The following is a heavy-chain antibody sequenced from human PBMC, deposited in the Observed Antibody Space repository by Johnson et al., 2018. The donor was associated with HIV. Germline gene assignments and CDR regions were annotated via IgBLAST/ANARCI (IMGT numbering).Heavy chain of an antibody. CDR1: GFTFSDYS. J-gene: IGHJ3*02. CDR3: AREGVSGSYYDAFDI. V-gene: IGHV3-11*04. Sequence: QMLLVESGGGLVKPGGSLRLSCVASGFTFSDYSMSWVRPAPGKGLEWVSYISRSGSTIYYADSVTGRLTISRDNAKNSLYLQMNSLRAEDTAVYYCAREGVSGSYYDAFDIWGQGTMVTVSS. CDR2: ISRSGSTI. D-gene: IGHD1-26*01.